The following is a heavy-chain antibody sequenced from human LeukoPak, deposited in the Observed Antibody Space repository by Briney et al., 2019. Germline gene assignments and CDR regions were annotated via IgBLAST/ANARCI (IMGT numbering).Heavy chain of an antibody. V-gene: IGHV4-39*01. CDR2: IYYSGST. CDR3: ARHEASVGPLLYYYYYMDV. D-gene: IGHD4-23*01. J-gene: IGHJ6*03. CDR1: GGSISSSSYY. Sequence: SETLSLTCTVSGGSISSSSYYWGWIRQPPGKGLEWIGSIYYSGSTYYNPSLKSPVTMSVDTSKNQFSLKLSSVTAADTAVYYCARHEASVGPLLYYYYYMDVWGKGTTVTVSS.